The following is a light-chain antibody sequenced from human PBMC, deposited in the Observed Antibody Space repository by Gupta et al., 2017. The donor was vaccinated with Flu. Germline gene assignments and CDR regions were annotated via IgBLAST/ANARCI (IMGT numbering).Light chain of an antibody. CDR2: AAS. CDR1: QGISSY. J-gene: IGKJ1*01. CDR3: QQSYSFPRT. Sequence: IRMTQSPSSLYDSTVDSVTITWLASQGISSYLAWYQQKPWKSPNLLIYAASPVQSGVPSRFSGSGSGTDFTLTISCLQSEDFANYYCQQSYSFPRTFGQGTRVEIK. V-gene: IGKV1-8*01.